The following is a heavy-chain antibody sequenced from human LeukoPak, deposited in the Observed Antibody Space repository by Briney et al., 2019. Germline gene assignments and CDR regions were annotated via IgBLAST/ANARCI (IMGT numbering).Heavy chain of an antibody. V-gene: IGHV4-59*08. D-gene: IGHD4-17*01. J-gene: IGHJ4*02. CDR3: ARHTTVVPPHYFDY. CDR1: GGSISSYY. CDR2: IYYSGST. Sequence: SETLSLTCTVSGGSISSYYWSWIRQPPGKGLEWIGYIYYSGSTNYNPSLKSRVTISVDTSKNLFSLRLTPVTAADTAVYYCARHTTVVPPHYFDYWGQGALVTVSS.